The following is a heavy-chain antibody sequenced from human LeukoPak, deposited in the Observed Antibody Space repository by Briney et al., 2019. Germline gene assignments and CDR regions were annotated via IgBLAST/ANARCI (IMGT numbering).Heavy chain of an antibody. CDR1: GGSFSGYY. CDR3: ARILAWQQLPRGWFDP. V-gene: IGHV4-34*01. Sequence: PSETLSLTCAVYGGSFSGYYWSWIRQPPGKGLEWIGEINHSGSTNYNPSLKSRVTISVDTSKNQFSLKLSSVTAADTAVYYCARILAWQQLPRGWFDPWGQGTLVTVSS. J-gene: IGHJ5*02. CDR2: INHSGST. D-gene: IGHD6-13*01.